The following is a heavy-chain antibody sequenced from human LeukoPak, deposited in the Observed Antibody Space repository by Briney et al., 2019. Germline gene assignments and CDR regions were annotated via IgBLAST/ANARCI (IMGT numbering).Heavy chain of an antibody. CDR3: AKIRDSSGLDY. V-gene: IGHV3-23*01. Sequence: GASLRLSRAASGFTFSSYAMSWVRQAPGKGLEWVSSISGSGGTTYYADSVKGRFTISRDNSKNTLYLQMNSLRAEDTAVYYCAKIRDSSGLDYWGQGTLVTVSS. CDR1: GFTFSSYA. D-gene: IGHD3-22*01. J-gene: IGHJ4*02. CDR2: ISGSGGTT.